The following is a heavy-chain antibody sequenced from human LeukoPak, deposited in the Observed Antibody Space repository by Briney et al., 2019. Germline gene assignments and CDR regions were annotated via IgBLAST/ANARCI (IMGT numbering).Heavy chain of an antibody. CDR2: IHSSEIT. CDR3: ARGGQRFDP. CDR1: GNSISGYY. D-gene: IGHD6-25*01. Sequence: SETLSLTCTVSGNSISGYYWSWIRQPAGKGLEWIGRIHSSEITNYNPSLKSRVTMSIDTSKNQFSLKLSSVTAADTAVYYCARGGQRFDPWGQGSLVTVSS. V-gene: IGHV4-4*07. J-gene: IGHJ5*02.